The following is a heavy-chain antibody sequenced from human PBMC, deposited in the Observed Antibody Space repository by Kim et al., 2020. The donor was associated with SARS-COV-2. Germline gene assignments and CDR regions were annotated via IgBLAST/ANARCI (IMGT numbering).Heavy chain of an antibody. Sequence: GGSLRLSCAASGFTFSSYAMHWVRQAPGKGLEWVAVISYDGSNKYYADSVKGRFTISRDNSKNTLYLQMNSLRAEDTAVYYCARQGIAAAGQLFDYYYYYGMDVWGQGTTVTVSS. CDR3: ARQGIAAAGQLFDYYYYYGMDV. CDR1: GFTFSSYA. V-gene: IGHV3-30*04. CDR2: ISYDGSNK. D-gene: IGHD6-13*01. J-gene: IGHJ6*02.